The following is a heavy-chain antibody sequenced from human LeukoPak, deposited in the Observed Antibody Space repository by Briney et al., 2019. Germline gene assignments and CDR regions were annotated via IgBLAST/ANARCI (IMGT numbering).Heavy chain of an antibody. CDR3: AKVQNRYYYDSSGPSH. D-gene: IGHD3-22*01. CDR1: GFTFSSYA. CDR2: ISGSGGST. J-gene: IGHJ4*02. Sequence: GGSLRLSCAASGFTFSSYAMSWVRQAPGKGLEWVSAISGSGGSTCYADSVKGRFTISRDNSKNTLYLQMNSLRAEDTAVYYCAKVQNRYYYDSSGPSHWGQGTLVTVSS. V-gene: IGHV3-23*01.